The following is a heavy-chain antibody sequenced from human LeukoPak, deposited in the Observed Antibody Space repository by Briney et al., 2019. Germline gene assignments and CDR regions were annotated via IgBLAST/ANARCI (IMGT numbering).Heavy chain of an antibody. CDR3: ARDDSSGERVDY. J-gene: IGHJ4*02. V-gene: IGHV3-48*04. Sequence: GGSLRLSCAASGFTFSSYSMSWVRQAPGKGLEWVSYISSSGSTIYYADSVKGRFTISRDNAKNSLYLQMNSLRAEDTAVYYCARDDSSGERVDYWGQGTLVTVSS. CDR1: GFTFSSYS. D-gene: IGHD3-22*01. CDR2: ISSSGSTI.